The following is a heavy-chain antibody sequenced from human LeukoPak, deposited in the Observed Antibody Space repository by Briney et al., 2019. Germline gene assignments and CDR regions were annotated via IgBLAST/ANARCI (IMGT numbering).Heavy chain of an antibody. Sequence: PGGSLRLSCAASGFKFSDDYIGWGRQGQGEGREWVGRSRNKARRYTTEYAGSVEGRFTISRDVPESSWYRQMNSLRTEDTAVYYCGRIAINANNGMDVCGQGTTVTVSS. CDR1: GFKFSDDY. V-gene: IGHV3-72*01. CDR3: GRIAINANNGMDV. J-gene: IGHJ6*02. D-gene: IGHD1/OR15-1a*01. CDR2: SRNKARRYTT.